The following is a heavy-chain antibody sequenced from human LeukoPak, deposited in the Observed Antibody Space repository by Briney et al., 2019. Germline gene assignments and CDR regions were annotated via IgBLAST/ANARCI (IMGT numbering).Heavy chain of an antibody. Sequence: GSLRLSCAASGFTFSDYYMSWMRQAPGKGLEWISYISVSGSTIYYADSVKGRFTISRDNAKNSLYLQMNSLRAEDTAVYYCAELGITMIGGVWGKGTTVTISS. CDR3: AELGITMIGGV. CDR2: ISVSGSTI. CDR1: GFTFSDYY. D-gene: IGHD3-10*02. V-gene: IGHV3-11*04. J-gene: IGHJ6*04.